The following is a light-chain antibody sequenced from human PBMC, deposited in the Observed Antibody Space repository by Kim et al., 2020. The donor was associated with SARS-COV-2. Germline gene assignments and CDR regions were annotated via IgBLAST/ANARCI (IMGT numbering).Light chain of an antibody. CDR1: ESIATN. J-gene: IGKJ2*01. CDR3: QQYNIWRT. V-gene: IGKV3-15*01. CDR2: GAS. Sequence: EIVMTQSPATLSVSPGEGATLSCRASESIATNLAWYQQRPGQAPRLLIYGASTRATGVSARFSGSGFGTEFTLTISSLQSEDFAVYYCQQYNIWRTFGQGTKLEI.